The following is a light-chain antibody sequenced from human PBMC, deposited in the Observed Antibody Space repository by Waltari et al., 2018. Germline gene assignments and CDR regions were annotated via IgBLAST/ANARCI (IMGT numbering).Light chain of an antibody. CDR3: QQRNKWPPVI. V-gene: IGKV3-11*01. J-gene: IGKJ5*01. CDR2: AAS. CDR1: QSVGDY. Sequence: EIVLTQSPATLSLSPGDRATLPCRTSQSVGDYLAWYQQKPGQAPKLLSYAASNRATGIPARFSGSVSGTDCSLTISSLEPEDFAVYYCQQRNKWPPVIFGQGTRLEMK.